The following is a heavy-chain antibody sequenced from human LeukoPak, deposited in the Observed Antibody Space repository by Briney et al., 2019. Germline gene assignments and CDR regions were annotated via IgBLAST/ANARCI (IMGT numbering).Heavy chain of an antibody. Sequence: PSETLCLTCTVSGGSIISSSYYWGWIRQPPGKGVEWIGSIYYSGSTYYNPSLKSRVTIYVDTSKNQFSLQLSSVTAADTAVYYCATHMVRGEKGLWGQGTLVTVSS. J-gene: IGHJ4*02. V-gene: IGHV4-39*01. CDR1: GGSIISSSYY. CDR3: ATHMVRGEKGL. CDR2: IYYSGST. D-gene: IGHD3-10*01.